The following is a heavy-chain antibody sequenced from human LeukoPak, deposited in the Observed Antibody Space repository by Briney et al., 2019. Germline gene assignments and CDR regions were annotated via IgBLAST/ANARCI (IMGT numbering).Heavy chain of an antibody. D-gene: IGHD6-13*01. CDR3: AKDSLVRNY. J-gene: IGHJ4*02. CDR2: ISYDGSNK. CDR1: GFTFSSYG. V-gene: IGHV3-30*18. Sequence: GGSLRLSCAASGFTFSSYGMHWVRQAPGKGLEWVAVISYDGSNKYYADSVKGRFTISRGNSKNTLYLQMNSLRAEDTAVYYCAKDSLVRNYWGQGTLVTVSS.